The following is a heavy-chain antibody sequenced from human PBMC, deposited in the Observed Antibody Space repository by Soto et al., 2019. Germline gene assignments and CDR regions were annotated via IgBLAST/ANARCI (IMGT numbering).Heavy chain of an antibody. V-gene: IGHV4-34*01. D-gene: IGHD2-21*02. CDR2: INHSGST. J-gene: IGHJ5*02. CDR3: AREIVTAGGNNYFDP. CDR1: GGSFSGFF. Sequence: SETLSLTCDVYGGSFSGFFWTWIRQPPGKGLEWIGEINHSGSTNYNPSLKSRVTLSMDMSNNQFSLRLTSVTAADTAVYFCAREIVTAGGNNYFDPWGPGTLVTVSS.